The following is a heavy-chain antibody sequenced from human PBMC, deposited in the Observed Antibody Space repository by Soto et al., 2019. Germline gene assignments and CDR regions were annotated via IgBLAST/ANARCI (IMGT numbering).Heavy chain of an antibody. CDR1: GGSISSYY. Sequence: SETLSLTCTVSGGSISSYYWSWIRQPPGKGLEWIGYIYYSGSTNYNPSLKSRVTISVDTSKNQFSLKLSSVTAADTAVYYWAREGYPDNWFDPWGQGTLVTVSS. D-gene: IGHD2-15*01. J-gene: IGHJ5*02. V-gene: IGHV4-59*01. CDR2: IYYSGST. CDR3: AREGYPDNWFDP.